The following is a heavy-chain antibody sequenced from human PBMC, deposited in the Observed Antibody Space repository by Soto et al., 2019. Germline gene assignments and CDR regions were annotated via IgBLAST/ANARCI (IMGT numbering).Heavy chain of an antibody. V-gene: IGHV3-33*01. Sequence: GGSLRLSCAASGFTFSSYGMHWVRQAPGKGLEWVAVIWYDGSNKYYADSVKGRFTISRDNSKNTLYLQMNSLRAEDTAVYYCARDPDYCSGGSCYPGNNWFDPWGQGTLVTVSS. D-gene: IGHD2-15*01. CDR2: IWYDGSNK. CDR1: GFTFSSYG. CDR3: ARDPDYCSGGSCYPGNNWFDP. J-gene: IGHJ5*02.